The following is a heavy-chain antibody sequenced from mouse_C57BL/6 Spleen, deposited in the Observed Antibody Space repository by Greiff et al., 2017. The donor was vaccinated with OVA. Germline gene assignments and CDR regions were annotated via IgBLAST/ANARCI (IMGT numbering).Heavy chain of an antibody. CDR2: IWSGGST. CDR1: GFSLTSYG. J-gene: IGHJ1*03. D-gene: IGHD1-1*01. CDR3: ARNHYGSRYFDV. Sequence: VKLMESGPGLVQPSQSLSITCTVSGFSLTSYGVHWVRQSPGKGLEWLGVIWSGGSTDYNAAFISRLSISKDNSKSQVFFKMNSLQADDTAIYYCARNHYGSRYFDVWGTGTTVTVSS. V-gene: IGHV2-2*01.